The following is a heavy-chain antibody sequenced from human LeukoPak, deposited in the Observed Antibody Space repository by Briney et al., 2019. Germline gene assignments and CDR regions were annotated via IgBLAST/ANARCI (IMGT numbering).Heavy chain of an antibody. Sequence: ASVKVSCKASGYTFTGYYMHWVRQAPGQGLEWMGWINPNSGGTNYAQKFQGRVTMTRDTSISTAYMELSRLRSDDTAVYYCARDQQEWELPFGWFDPWGQGTLVTVSS. CDR1: GYTFTGYY. J-gene: IGHJ5*02. D-gene: IGHD1-26*01. V-gene: IGHV1-2*02. CDR2: INPNSGGT. CDR3: ARDQQEWELPFGWFDP.